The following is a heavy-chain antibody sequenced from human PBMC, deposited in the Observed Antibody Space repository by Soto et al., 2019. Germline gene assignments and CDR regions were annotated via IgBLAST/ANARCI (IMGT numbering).Heavy chain of an antibody. V-gene: IGHV2-5*02. D-gene: IGHD3-16*01. CDR2: IYWDDSK. CDR3: AHAYGGRSLY. CDR1: GFSLTTDRVG. Sequence: QITLKESGPTLVKPTQTLTLTCTFSGFSLTTDRVGVGWIRQPPGEALEWLAVIYWDDSKTYRPSLESRLTITKDTSKNQVALTMTNMDSLDTATYYCAHAYGGRSLYWGVGTLVTVSS. J-gene: IGHJ4*02.